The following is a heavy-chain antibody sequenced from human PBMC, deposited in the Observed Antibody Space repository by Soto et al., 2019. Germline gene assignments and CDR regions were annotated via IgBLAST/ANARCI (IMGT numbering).Heavy chain of an antibody. Sequence: ASVKVSCKASGYTFTSYDINWVRQATGQGLEWMGWMNPNSGNTGYAQKFQGRVTMTRNTSISTAYMELRSLRSEDTAVYYCARGRMDRGATFDYWGQGTLVTVSS. J-gene: IGHJ4*02. V-gene: IGHV1-8*01. CDR2: MNPNSGNT. D-gene: IGHD2-8*01. CDR1: GYTFTSYD. CDR3: ARGRMDRGATFDY.